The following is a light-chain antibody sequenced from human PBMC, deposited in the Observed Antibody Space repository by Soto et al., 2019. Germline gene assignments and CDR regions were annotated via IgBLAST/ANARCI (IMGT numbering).Light chain of an antibody. J-gene: IGKJ5*01. CDR2: DAS. CDR1: QSVSSY. Sequence: EIVLTQSPATLSLSPGERATLSCRASQSVSSYLAWYQQQPGQAPRLLTYDASTRATGIPARFSASGSGPDFTLTISSLEPEDFAVYYCQQRSNWPPITFGQGTRLEIK. CDR3: QQRSNWPPIT. V-gene: IGKV3-11*01.